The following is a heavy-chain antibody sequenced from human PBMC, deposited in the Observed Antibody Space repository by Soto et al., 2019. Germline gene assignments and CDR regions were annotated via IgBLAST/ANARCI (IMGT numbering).Heavy chain of an antibody. CDR3: ARVIAAAAFYYGMDV. V-gene: IGHV1-2*02. Sequence: QVQLVQSGAEVKKPGASVKVSCKASGYTFTGYYIHWVRQAPGQGLEWMGWINPNSGGTKYAQKFQGRVTMTRDTSISTAYMELSRLRSDDTALYYCARVIAAAAFYYGMDVWGQGTTVTFSS. D-gene: IGHD6-13*01. CDR2: INPNSGGT. CDR1: GYTFTGYY. J-gene: IGHJ6*02.